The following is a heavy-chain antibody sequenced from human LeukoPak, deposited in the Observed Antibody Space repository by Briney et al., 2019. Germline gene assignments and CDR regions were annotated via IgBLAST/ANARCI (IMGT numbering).Heavy chain of an antibody. CDR2: ISSSSYI. J-gene: IGHJ4*02. CDR1: GFTFNSYS. CDR3: ARVGEKAFHLWPEIDY. Sequence: GGSLRLSCAASGFTFNSYSMNWVRQAPGKGLEWVSSISSSSYIYYADSVKGRFTISRDNAKKSLYLQMNSLRAEDTAVYYCARVGEKAFHLWPEIDYWGQGTLVTVSS. V-gene: IGHV3-21*01. D-gene: IGHD5-24*01.